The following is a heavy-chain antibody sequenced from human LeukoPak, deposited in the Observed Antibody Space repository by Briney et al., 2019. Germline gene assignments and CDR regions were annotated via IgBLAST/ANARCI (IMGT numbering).Heavy chain of an antibody. J-gene: IGHJ4*02. Sequence: SETLSLTCAVSGGSISRSNWWTWVRQFPGQGLEWIGEIFHSGSTNHNPSLKGRVIISVDKSKNQFSLKLSSVTAADTAVYYCARATFYYDGSGYRTFDSWGQGTLVTVSS. D-gene: IGHD3-22*01. CDR1: GGSISRSNW. CDR2: IFHSGST. V-gene: IGHV4-4*02. CDR3: ARATFYYDGSGYRTFDS.